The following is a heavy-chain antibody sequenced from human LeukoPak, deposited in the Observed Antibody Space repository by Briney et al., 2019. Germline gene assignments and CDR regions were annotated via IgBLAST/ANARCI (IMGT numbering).Heavy chain of an antibody. CDR3: ARVTIFGVLRGFDP. CDR1: GGSISSYY. D-gene: IGHD3-3*01. CDR2: IYYSGST. V-gene: IGHV4-59*01. Sequence: PSETLSLTCTVSGGSISSYYWSWIRQPPGKGLEWIGYIYYSGSTNYNPSLKSRVTISVDTSKNQFSLKLSSVTAADTAVYCCARVTIFGVLRGFDPWGQGTLVTVSS. J-gene: IGHJ5*02.